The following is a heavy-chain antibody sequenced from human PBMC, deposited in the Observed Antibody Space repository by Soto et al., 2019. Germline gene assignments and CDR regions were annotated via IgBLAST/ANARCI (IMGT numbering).Heavy chain of an antibody. Sequence: WETLSLTGTVSGAALSSGGYFYTWVRQPPGKGLEWLGYIYYSGGTNYNPSLKSRVTISLDKSKSQFSLRLISVTAADTAVYYCTREQSDDNYFDPWGQETLVTVSS. J-gene: IGHJ5*02. CDR2: IYYSGGT. V-gene: IGHV4-61*08. CDR1: GAALSSGGYF. CDR3: TREQSDDNYFDP. D-gene: IGHD6-19*01.